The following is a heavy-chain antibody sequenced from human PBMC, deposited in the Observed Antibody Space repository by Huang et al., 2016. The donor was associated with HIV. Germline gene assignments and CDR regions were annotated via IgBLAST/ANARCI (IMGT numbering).Heavy chain of an antibody. Sequence: GGVVQPGRSLRLSCAASGFAFSSFAMHWIRQAPGKGLQWLAVISTDGTIKNDAGSVRCRFTSSRDNSKGTVYLQMNSLRPEDTAVYSCARTGSYYYGSGIYHFGDYWGQGTLVTVSS. CDR1: GFAFSSFA. J-gene: IGHJ4*02. CDR3: ARTGSYYYGSGIYHFGDY. CDR2: ISTDGTIK. D-gene: IGHD3-10*01. V-gene: IGHV3-30*01.